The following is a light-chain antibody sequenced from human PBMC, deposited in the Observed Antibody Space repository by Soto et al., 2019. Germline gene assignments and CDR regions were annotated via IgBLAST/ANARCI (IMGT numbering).Light chain of an antibody. V-gene: IGKV3-20*01. J-gene: IGKJ3*01. Sequence: EIVLTHSPDSLSLSQGERATLSCRASQSVSSDYLVWYQQKPGQAPRLLIYGASRRATGIPDRFSGSGSGTDFILTISRLEPEDFAVYYCQHYDNSPPSVTFGPGTKVDIK. CDR2: GAS. CDR3: QHYDNSPPSVT. CDR1: QSVSSDY.